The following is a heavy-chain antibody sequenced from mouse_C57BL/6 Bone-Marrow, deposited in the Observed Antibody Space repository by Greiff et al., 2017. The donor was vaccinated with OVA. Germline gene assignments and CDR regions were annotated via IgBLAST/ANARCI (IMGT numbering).Heavy chain of an antibody. CDR1: GYTFTSYW. Sequence: EVKLVESGTVLARPGASVKMSCKTSGYTFTSYWMHWVKQRPGQGLEWIGAIYPGNSDTSYNQKFKGKAKLTAVTSASTAYMELSSLTNEDSAVYYCTSDYGSSIWYFDVWGTGTTVTVSS. J-gene: IGHJ1*03. V-gene: IGHV1-5*01. CDR2: IYPGNSDT. CDR3: TSDYGSSIWYFDV. D-gene: IGHD1-1*01.